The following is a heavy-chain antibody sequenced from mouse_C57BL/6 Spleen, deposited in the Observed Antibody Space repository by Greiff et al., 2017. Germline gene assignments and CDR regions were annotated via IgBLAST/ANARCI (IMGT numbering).Heavy chain of an antibody. Sequence: QVQLQQSGAELVRPGASVTLSCKASGYTFTDYEMHWVKQTPVHGLEWIGAIDPETGGTAYNQKFKGKAILTADKSSSTAYMELRSLTSEDSAVYYCTRYSNYAYFDYWGQGTTLTVSA. V-gene: IGHV1-15*01. CDR1: GYTFTDYE. D-gene: IGHD2-5*01. CDR2: IDPETGGT. J-gene: IGHJ2*01. CDR3: TRYSNYAYFDY.